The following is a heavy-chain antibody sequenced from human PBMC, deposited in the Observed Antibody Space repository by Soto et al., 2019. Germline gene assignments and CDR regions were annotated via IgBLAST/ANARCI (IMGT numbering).Heavy chain of an antibody. CDR2: RYDDEST. CDR1: GDSIRTRSYY. CDR3: ASGVHEGISGYSLDV. J-gene: IGHJ6*02. D-gene: IGHD3-22*01. V-gene: IGHV4-39*01. Sequence: SEPLSLTCTVSGDSIRTRSYYWGWFRQPPGKGLEWIVSRYDDESTFYNPSLKRRVTVSIDTSKKQFSLKMTSVTAADMGVYYCASGVHEGISGYSLDVSG.